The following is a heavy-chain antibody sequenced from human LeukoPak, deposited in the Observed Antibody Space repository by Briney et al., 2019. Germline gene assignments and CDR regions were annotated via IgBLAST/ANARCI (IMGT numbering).Heavy chain of an antibody. CDR3: ARDYGGSSPFDY. D-gene: IGHD4-23*01. V-gene: IGHV3-9*01. Sequence: GGSLRLSCAVSGFTFDDYAMHWVRQAPGKGLEWVSGISWNSGSIGYADSVKGRFTISRDDAKNSLYLQMNSLRAEDTAVYYCARDYGGSSPFDYWGQGTLVTVSS. J-gene: IGHJ4*02. CDR2: ISWNSGSI. CDR1: GFTFDDYA.